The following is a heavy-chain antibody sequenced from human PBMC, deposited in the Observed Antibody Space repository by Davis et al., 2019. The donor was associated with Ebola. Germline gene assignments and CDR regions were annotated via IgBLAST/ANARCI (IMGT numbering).Heavy chain of an antibody. Sequence: LSLTCAASGFTVSSNYMSWVRQAPGKGLEWVSVIYSGGSTYYADSVKGRFTISRDNSKNTLYLQMNSLRAEDTAVYYCARGLDGDYFAGDYWGQGTLVTVSS. D-gene: IGHD4-17*01. CDR1: GFTVSSNY. V-gene: IGHV3-53*01. CDR3: ARGLDGDYFAGDY. J-gene: IGHJ4*02. CDR2: IYSGGST.